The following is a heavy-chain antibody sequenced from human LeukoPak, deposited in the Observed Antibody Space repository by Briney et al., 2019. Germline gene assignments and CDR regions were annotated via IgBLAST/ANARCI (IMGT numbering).Heavy chain of an antibody. Sequence: GASVEVSCKASGYTFTGYYMHWVRQAPGQGLEWMGWINPNSGGTNYAQKFQGRVTMTRDTSISTAYMELSRLRSDDTAVYYCARHDYGDYVGYFDYWGQGTLVTVSS. D-gene: IGHD4-17*01. CDR2: INPNSGGT. CDR1: GYTFTGYY. CDR3: ARHDYGDYVGYFDY. V-gene: IGHV1-2*02. J-gene: IGHJ4*02.